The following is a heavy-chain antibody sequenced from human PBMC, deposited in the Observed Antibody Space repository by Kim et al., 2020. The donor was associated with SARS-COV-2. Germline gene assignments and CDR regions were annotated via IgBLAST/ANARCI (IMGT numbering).Heavy chain of an antibody. D-gene: IGHD4-17*01. Sequence: ASVKVSCKASGYTFTSYGISWVRQAPGQGLEWMGWISAYNGNTNYAQKLQGRVTMTTDTSTSTAYMELRSLRSDDTAVYYCAREGYGDYFGYYYYGMDVWGQGTTVTVSS. CDR1: GYTFTSYG. CDR2: ISAYNGNT. J-gene: IGHJ6*02. V-gene: IGHV1-18*01. CDR3: AREGYGDYFGYYYYGMDV.